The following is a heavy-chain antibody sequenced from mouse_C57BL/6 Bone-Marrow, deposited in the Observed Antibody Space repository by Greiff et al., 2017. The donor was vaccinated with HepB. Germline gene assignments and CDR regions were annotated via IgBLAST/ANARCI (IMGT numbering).Heavy chain of an antibody. J-gene: IGHJ4*01. CDR1: GYTFTDYY. CDR2: IYPGSGNT. Sequence: QVQLQQSGAELVRPGASVKLSCKASGYTFTDYYINWVKQRPGQGLEWIARIYPGSGNTYYNEKFKGKATLTAEKSSSTAYMQLSSLTSEDSAVYFCARRRWLLRFYAMDYWGQGTSVTVSS. V-gene: IGHV1-76*01. CDR3: ARRRWLLRFYAMDY. D-gene: IGHD2-3*01.